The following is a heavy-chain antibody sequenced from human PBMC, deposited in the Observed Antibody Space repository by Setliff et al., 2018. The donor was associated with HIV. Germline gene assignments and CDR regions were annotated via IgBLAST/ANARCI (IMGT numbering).Heavy chain of an antibody. J-gene: IGHJ4*02. CDR2: INPGGGYT. Sequence: ASVKVSCKASGYTFSSYYMHWVRQAPGQGLEWMGIINPGGGYTTYAQTFQGRVTMTRDTSTSTFYMELNSLRSEDTAVYYCARDPGYSSSEALDYWGQGTLVTVSS. CDR3: ARDPGYSSSEALDY. V-gene: IGHV1-46*01. CDR1: GYTFSSYY. D-gene: IGHD6-19*01.